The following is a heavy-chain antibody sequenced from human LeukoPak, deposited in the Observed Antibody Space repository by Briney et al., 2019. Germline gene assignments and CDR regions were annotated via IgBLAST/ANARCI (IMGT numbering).Heavy chain of an antibody. Sequence: GGSLRLSCAASGFTFSSYAMHWVRQAPGKGLENVSAISSNGGSTYYANSVKGRFTISRDNSKNTLYLQMGSLRAEDMAVYYCARGEIPGAFDIWGQGTMVTVSS. D-gene: IGHD5-24*01. V-gene: IGHV3-64*01. CDR2: ISSNGGST. CDR3: ARGEIPGAFDI. J-gene: IGHJ3*02. CDR1: GFTFSSYA.